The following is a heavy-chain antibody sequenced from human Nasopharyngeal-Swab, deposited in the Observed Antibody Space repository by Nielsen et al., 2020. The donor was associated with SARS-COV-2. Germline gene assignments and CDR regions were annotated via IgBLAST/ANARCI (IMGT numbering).Heavy chain of an antibody. CDR1: GFTFSSYG. Sequence: GESLMISCAASGFTFSSYGMHWVRQAPGKGLEWVAVISYDGSNKYYADSVKGRFTISRDNSENTLYVQMNSLRAEDTAVYYCARDKDCTNGVCYSYYYYGMDVWGQGTTVTVSS. V-gene: IGHV3-30*03. J-gene: IGHJ6*02. CDR3: ARDKDCTNGVCYSYYYYGMDV. D-gene: IGHD2-8*01. CDR2: ISYDGSNK.